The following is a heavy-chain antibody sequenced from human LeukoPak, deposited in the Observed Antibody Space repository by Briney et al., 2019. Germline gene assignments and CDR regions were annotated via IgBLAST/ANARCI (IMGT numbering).Heavy chain of an antibody. V-gene: IGHV3-23*01. J-gene: IGHJ4*02. D-gene: IGHD6-19*01. CDR1: GFTFSSYA. CDR2: ISGSGGST. CDR3: ARDLTGLFPGIAVAASPLFDY. Sequence: PGGSLRLSCAASGFTFSSYAMSWVGQAPGKGLEWVAAISGSGGSTYYADSVKGRFTISRDNSKNTLYLQMNSLRAEDTAVYYCARDLTGLFPGIAVAASPLFDYWGQGTLVTVSS.